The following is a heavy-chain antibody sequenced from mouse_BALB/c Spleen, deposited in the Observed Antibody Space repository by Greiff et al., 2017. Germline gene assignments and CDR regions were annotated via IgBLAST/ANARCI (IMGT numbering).Heavy chain of an antibody. V-gene: IGHV14-3*02. D-gene: IGHD1-1*01. Sequence: EVKLVESGAELVKPGASVKLSCTASGFNIKDTYMHWVKQRPEQGLEWIGRIDPANGNTKYDPKFQGKATITADTSSNTAYLQLSSLTSEDTAVYYCAREDSSYDYAMDYWGQGTTLTVSS. J-gene: IGHJ2*01. CDR1: GFNIKDTY. CDR2: IDPANGNT. CDR3: AREDSSYDYAMDY.